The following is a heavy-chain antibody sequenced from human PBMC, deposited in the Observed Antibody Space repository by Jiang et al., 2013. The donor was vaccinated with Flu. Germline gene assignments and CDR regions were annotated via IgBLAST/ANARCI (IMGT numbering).Heavy chain of an antibody. J-gene: IGHJ6*02. CDR1: SISSYY. CDR3: ARLDASSSSSPIYYYGLDV. Sequence: SISSYYWSWIRQPPGKGLEWTGFISDSGSTNYNPSLKSRVTISVDTSKSQFSLNLSSVTAADTAVYYCARLDASSSSSPIYYYGLDVWGQGTTVTVSS. V-gene: IGHV4-59*08. CDR2: ISDSGST. D-gene: IGHD6-6*01.